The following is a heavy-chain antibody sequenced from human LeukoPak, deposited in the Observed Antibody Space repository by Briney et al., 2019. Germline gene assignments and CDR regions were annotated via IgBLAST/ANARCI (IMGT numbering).Heavy chain of an antibody. CDR1: GFTVSSNH. CDR2: IYSGGST. Sequence: QAGGSLRLSCAASGFTVSSNHMSWVRQAPGKGLEWVSVIYSGGSTFYADSVKGRFTISRDNSKNTLNLQMNSLRAEDTAVYYCATAGDSGSYYVSVYWGQGTLVTVSS. V-gene: IGHV3-53*01. D-gene: IGHD1-26*01. CDR3: ATAGDSGSYYVSVY. J-gene: IGHJ4*02.